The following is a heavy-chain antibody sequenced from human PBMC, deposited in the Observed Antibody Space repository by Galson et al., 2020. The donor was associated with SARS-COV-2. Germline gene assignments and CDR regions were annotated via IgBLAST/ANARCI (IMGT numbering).Heavy chain of an antibody. CDR1: GYTFTNYE. V-gene: IGHV1-8*01. J-gene: IGHJ5*02. CDR3: AGSYDDFATWFDP. CDR2: MNPNSGNT. Sequence: ASVKVSCKASGYTFTNYEINWVRQAPGQGLEWMGWMNPNSGNTGYAQKFQGRVTMTRTTSISTAYMELNSLTSEDTAVYYCAGSYDDFATWFDPWGQGTLVTVSS. D-gene: IGHD4-17*01.